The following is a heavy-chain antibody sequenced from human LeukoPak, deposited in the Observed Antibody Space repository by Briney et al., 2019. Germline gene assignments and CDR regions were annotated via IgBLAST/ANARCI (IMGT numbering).Heavy chain of an antibody. J-gene: IGHJ1*01. D-gene: IGHD3-22*01. V-gene: IGHV4-31*03. CDR3: ARLGDYYDSSGYYFKYFQH. Sequence: SQTLSLTCTVSGGSISSGGYYWSWIRQHPGKGLEWIGYIYYSGSTYYNPSLKSRVTISVDTSKNQFSLKLSSVTAADTAVYYCARLGDYYDSSGYYFKYFQHWGQGTLVTVSS. CDR1: GGSISSGGYY. CDR2: IYYSGST.